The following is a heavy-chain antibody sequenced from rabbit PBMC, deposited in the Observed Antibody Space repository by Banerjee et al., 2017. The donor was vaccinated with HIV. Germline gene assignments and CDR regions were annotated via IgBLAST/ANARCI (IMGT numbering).Heavy chain of an antibody. D-gene: IGHD7-1*01. J-gene: IGHJ4*01. Sequence: QEQLVESGGGLVQPEGSLTLTCTASGFSFSIYYHMCWVRQAPGKGPEWIACIDTSRGNTYYASWAKGRFTISKTSSTTVTLQMTSLTAADTATYFCAREAANSAGFYLWGQGTLVTVS. CDR2: IDTSRGNT. CDR1: GFSFSIYYH. CDR3: AREAANSAGFYL. V-gene: IGHV1S45*01.